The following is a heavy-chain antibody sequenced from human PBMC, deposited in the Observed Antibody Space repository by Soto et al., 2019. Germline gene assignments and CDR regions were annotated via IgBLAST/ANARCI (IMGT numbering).Heavy chain of an antibody. CDR1: GGSISSGGYS. CDR2: IYHSGST. V-gene: IGHV4-30-2*01. J-gene: IGHJ4*02. D-gene: IGHD6-6*01. Sequence: PSETLSLTCAVSGGSISSGGYSWSWIRQPPGKGLEWIGYIYHSGSTYYNPSLKSRVTISVDTSKNQFSLNLTSVTAADTAVYYCARAPKVSGSSQTRPDFWGQGALVTVSS. CDR3: ARAPKVSGSSQTRPDF.